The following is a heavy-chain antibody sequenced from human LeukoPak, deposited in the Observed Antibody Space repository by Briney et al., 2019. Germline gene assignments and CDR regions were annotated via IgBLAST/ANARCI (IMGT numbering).Heavy chain of an antibody. CDR2: ISGSGGST. V-gene: IGHV3-23*01. J-gene: IGHJ4*02. D-gene: IGHD3-22*01. CDR1: GFTFSSYN. Sequence: GGSLRLSCAASGFTFSSYNMNWVRQAPGKGLEWVSAISGSGGSTYYADSVKGRFTISRDNSKNTLYLQMNSLRAEDTAVYYCAKAPRRYYDSSGYFDYWGQGTLVTVSS. CDR3: AKAPRRYYDSSGYFDY.